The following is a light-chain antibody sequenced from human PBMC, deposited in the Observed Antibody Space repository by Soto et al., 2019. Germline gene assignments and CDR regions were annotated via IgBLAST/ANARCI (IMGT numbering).Light chain of an antibody. Sequence: DIQMTQSPSSLSASVGDRVTITCRASQGISNYLAWYQQNPGKVPKLLIYAASTFQSGVPSRFSGSGSGTDFTLTISSLPPEDVSTYYCQKYNSATLTFGGGTKVEIK. J-gene: IGKJ4*01. V-gene: IGKV1-27*01. CDR1: QGISNY. CDR3: QKYNSATLT. CDR2: AAS.